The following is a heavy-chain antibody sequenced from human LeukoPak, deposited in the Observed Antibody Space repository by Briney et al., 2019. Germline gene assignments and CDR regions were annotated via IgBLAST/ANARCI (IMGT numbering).Heavy chain of an antibody. CDR3: AKTRPLDSSSWSHGDY. J-gene: IGHJ4*02. CDR1: GFTFSSYG. V-gene: IGHV3-23*01. Sequence: GGSLRLSCAASGFTFSSYGMHWVRQAPGKGLEWVSAISGSGDSTYYGDSVKGRFTISRDNSKNTLYLQTNSLRAEDTAVYYCAKTRPLDSSSWSHGDYWGQGTLVTVSS. CDR2: ISGSGDST. D-gene: IGHD6-13*01.